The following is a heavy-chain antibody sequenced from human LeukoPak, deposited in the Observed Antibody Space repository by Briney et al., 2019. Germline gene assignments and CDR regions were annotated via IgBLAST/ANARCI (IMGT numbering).Heavy chain of an antibody. V-gene: IGHV4-38-2*02. D-gene: IGHD3-9*01. Sequence: KPSETLSLTCTVSGYSISSGYYWGWIRQPPGKGLEWIGSIYHSGSTYYNPSLKSRVTISVDTSKNQFSLKLSSVTAADTAVYYCARDRAYYDILTGSPGWFDPWGQGTLVTVSS. J-gene: IGHJ5*02. CDR1: GYSISSGYY. CDR3: ARDRAYYDILTGSPGWFDP. CDR2: IYHSGST.